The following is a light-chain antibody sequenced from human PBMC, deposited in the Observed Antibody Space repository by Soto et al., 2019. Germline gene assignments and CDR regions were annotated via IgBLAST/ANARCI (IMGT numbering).Light chain of an antibody. V-gene: IGKV3-15*01. Sequence: EIVMTQSPATLSVSPGERATLSCRASQSVSSNLAWYQQKPGQAPRLLIYGASTRATGIPARFSGSGSGTEFTLTISSLQSEDFAFYYCQQYNEWPLTFGGGTKVEIK. CDR1: QSVSSN. J-gene: IGKJ4*01. CDR3: QQYNEWPLT. CDR2: GAS.